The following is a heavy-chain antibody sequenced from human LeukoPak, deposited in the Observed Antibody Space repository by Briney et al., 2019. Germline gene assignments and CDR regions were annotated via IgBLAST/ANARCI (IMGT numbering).Heavy chain of an antibody. Sequence: PGGSLRLSCAASGFTLSSYAMSWVRQGPGKGLEWVSAISGSGGSTYYADSVKGRFTISRDNSKNTLYLQMNSLRAEDTAVYYCAKEGYFGGPGGYYFDYWGQGTLVTVSS. CDR3: AKEGYFGGPGGYYFDY. J-gene: IGHJ4*02. V-gene: IGHV3-23*01. CDR2: ISGSGGST. CDR1: GFTLSSYA. D-gene: IGHD3-16*01.